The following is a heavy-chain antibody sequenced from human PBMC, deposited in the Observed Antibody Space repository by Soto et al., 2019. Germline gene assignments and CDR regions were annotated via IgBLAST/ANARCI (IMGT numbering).Heavy chain of an antibody. D-gene: IGHD6-6*01. CDR3: AREEYSSSSWFDP. Sequence: GGSLRLSCAASGFTFSTYVMTWVRQAPGKGLEWVSGISASGSNTYYADSVMGRFTISRDNSKNTLHLQMDSLRSDDTAVYYCAREEYSSSSWFDPWGQGTLVTVSS. V-gene: IGHV3-23*01. CDR2: ISASGSNT. J-gene: IGHJ5*02. CDR1: GFTFSTYV.